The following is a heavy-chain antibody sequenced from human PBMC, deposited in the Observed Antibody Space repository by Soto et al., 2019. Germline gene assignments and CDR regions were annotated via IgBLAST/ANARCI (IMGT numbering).Heavy chain of an antibody. CDR3: TTDSIAVAGDLDIDY. V-gene: IGHV3-15*07. D-gene: IGHD6-19*01. Sequence: GGSLRLSCAASGFTFSNAWMNWVRQAPGKGLEWVGRIKSKTDGGTTDFAAPVKGRFTISRDDSKNTLYLQMNSLKTEDTAVYYCTTDSIAVAGDLDIDYWGQGTLVTVSS. CDR1: GFTFSNAW. CDR2: IKSKTDGGTT. J-gene: IGHJ4*02.